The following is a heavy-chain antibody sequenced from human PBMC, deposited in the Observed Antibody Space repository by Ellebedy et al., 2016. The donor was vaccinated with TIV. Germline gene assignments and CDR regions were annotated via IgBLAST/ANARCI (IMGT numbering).Heavy chain of an antibody. CDR1: GGSISSYY. V-gene: IGHV4-59*08. Sequence: MPSETLSLTCTVSGGSISSYYWSWIRQPPGKGLEWIGYIYYSGSTNYNPSLKSRVTISVDTSKNQFSLKLSSVTAADTAVYYCARSFCTNGVCYGHDAFDIWGQGTMVTVSS. CDR3: ARSFCTNGVCYGHDAFDI. J-gene: IGHJ3*02. CDR2: IYYSGST. D-gene: IGHD2-8*01.